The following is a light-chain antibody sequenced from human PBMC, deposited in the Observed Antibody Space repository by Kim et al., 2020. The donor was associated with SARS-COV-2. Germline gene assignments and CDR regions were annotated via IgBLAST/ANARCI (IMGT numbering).Light chain of an antibody. Sequence: IVTSSCSASRSNIANHSVTWYHHLPPAAPRRLIFDSRKRSSGIPGRFSGSKSGTSATLAITEVQTSDEADYYCGSWDSSLTAGVFGGGTQLTVL. CDR2: DSR. V-gene: IGLV1-51*01. CDR3: GSWDSSLTAGV. J-gene: IGLJ2*01. CDR1: RSNIANHS.